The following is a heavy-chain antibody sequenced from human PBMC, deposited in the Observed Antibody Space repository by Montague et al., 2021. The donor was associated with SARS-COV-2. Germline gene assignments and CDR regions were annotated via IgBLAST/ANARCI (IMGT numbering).Heavy chain of an antibody. CDR3: ARGVGGRDYSYYYGMDC. V-gene: IGHV4-59*01. D-gene: IGHD4-11*01. Sequence: SETLSLTCTVSGGSIINNYWSWIRQPPGKGLEWIGYIYYTGSTNYNPSLESRATLSIDTSKNEFSLKLTSVTAADTAVYYCARGVGGRDYSYYYGMDCWGQGTMVTVSS. J-gene: IGHJ6*02. CDR1: GGSIINNY. CDR2: IYYTGST.